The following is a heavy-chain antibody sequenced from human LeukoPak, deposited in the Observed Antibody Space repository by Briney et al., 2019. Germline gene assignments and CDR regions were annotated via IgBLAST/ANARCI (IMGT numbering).Heavy chain of an antibody. Sequence: GGSLRLSCAASGFTFSDYYMSWIRQAPGKGLEWVSYISSSGSTIYYADSVKGRFTISRDNAKNSLYLQMNSPRAEDTAVYYCARLYYYDSSDAFDIWGQGTMVTVSS. CDR1: GFTFSDYY. CDR3: ARLYYYDSSDAFDI. D-gene: IGHD3-22*01. CDR2: ISSSGSTI. J-gene: IGHJ3*02. V-gene: IGHV3-11*04.